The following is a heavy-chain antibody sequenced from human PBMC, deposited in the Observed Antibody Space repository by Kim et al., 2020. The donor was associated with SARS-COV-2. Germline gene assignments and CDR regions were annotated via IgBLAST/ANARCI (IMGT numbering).Heavy chain of an antibody. J-gene: IGHJ6*02. CDR1: GGSFSGYY. CDR3: AIWSGASPLEVEYYGMDV. D-gene: IGHD3-3*01. CDR2: INHSGST. V-gene: IGHV4-34*01. Sequence: SQTLSLTCAVYGGSFSGYYWSWIRQPPGKGLEWIGEINHSGSTNYNPSLKSRVTISVDTSKNQFSLKLSSVTAADTAVYYCAIWSGASPLEVEYYGMDVWGQGTTVTVSS.